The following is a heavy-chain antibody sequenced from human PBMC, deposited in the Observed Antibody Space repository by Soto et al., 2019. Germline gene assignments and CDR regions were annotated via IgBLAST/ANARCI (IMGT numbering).Heavy chain of an antibody. V-gene: IGHV4-59*12. CDR3: ATSYDSSGYDY. J-gene: IGHJ4*02. CDR1: GGSISSYY. CDR2: IYYSGST. D-gene: IGHD3-22*01. Sequence: PSETLSLTCTVSGGSISSYYWSWIRQPPGKGLEWIGYIYYSGSTNYNPSLKSRVTISVDTSKNQFSLKLSSVTAEDTAVYYCATSYDSSGYDYWGQGTLVTVSS.